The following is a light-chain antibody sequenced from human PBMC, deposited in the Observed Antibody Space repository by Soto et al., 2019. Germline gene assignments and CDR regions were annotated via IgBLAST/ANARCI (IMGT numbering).Light chain of an antibody. V-gene: IGKV1-12*01. CDR2: TVS. J-gene: IGKJ3*01. CDR3: QQCKTFPFT. Sequence: IQMTQSPSSVSASVGDTVTLSCQTSHGVSGWLAWYQQKPGKAPTLLIYTVSNLQSGVPSRFSGSGSGTDFSLTITTLQPEDFATYFCQQCKTFPFTFGPGTKVEVK. CDR1: HGVSGW.